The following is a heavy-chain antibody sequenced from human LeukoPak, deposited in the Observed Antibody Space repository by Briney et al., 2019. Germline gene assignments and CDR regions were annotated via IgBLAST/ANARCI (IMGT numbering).Heavy chain of an antibody. CDR3: VTDSAEGAFDI. D-gene: IGHD3-22*01. Sequence: ASVKVSCKASGYTFTGYHMHWVRQAPGQGLEWMGWINPNSGGTDYAQKFQGRVTMTRDTSISTAYMELSRLRSDDTAVYYCVTDSAEGAFDIWGQGTMVTVSS. CDR1: GYTFTGYH. V-gene: IGHV1-2*02. CDR2: INPNSGGT. J-gene: IGHJ3*02.